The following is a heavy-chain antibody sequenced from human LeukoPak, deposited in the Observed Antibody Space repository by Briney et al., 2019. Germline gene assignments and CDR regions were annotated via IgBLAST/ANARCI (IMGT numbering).Heavy chain of an antibody. CDR3: ARKVVYSGYGI. V-gene: IGHV3-48*03. CDR1: GFTFSSYE. D-gene: IGHD5-12*01. CDR2: ISSSGSTI. Sequence: GGSLRLSCAASGFTFSSYEMNWVRQAPGRGLEWVSYISSSGSTIYYADSVKGRFTISRDNAKNSLYLQMNSLRAEDTAVYYCARKVVYSGYGIWGQGTLVTVSS. J-gene: IGHJ4*02.